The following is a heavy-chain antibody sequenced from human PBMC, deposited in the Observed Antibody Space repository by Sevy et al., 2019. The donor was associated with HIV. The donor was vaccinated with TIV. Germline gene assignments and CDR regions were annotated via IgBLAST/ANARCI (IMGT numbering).Heavy chain of an antibody. D-gene: IGHD3-22*01. J-gene: IGHJ3*02. Sequence: GGSLRLSCAASGFTFSSYAMSWVRQAPGKGLEWVSAISGRGGSTYYADSVKGRFTISRDNSKNTLYLQMNSLRAEDTAVYYCAKQYYYDSSGYYGGAFDIWGQGTMVTVSS. CDR1: GFTFSSYA. CDR3: AKQYYYDSSGYYGGAFDI. CDR2: ISGRGGST. V-gene: IGHV3-23*01.